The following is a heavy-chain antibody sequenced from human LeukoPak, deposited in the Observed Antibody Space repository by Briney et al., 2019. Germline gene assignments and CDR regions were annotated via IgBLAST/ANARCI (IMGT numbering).Heavy chain of an antibody. CDR2: ISYDGSNK. CDR1: GFTFSTYG. Sequence: GGSLRLSCAASGFTFSTYGVHWVRQAPGKGLEWVAVISYDGSNKYYADSVKGRFAISRDNSKNTLYLQMNSLRTEDTAVYYCAKGGSGWTFEYWGQGTLVTVSS. J-gene: IGHJ4*02. CDR3: AKGGSGWTFEY. V-gene: IGHV3-30*18. D-gene: IGHD6-19*01.